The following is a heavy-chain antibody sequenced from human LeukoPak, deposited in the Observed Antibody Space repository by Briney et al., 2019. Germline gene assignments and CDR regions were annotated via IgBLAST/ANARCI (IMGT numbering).Heavy chain of an antibody. D-gene: IGHD5/OR15-5a*01. CDR1: GFAVSSNS. CDR2: IYSGGGT. Sequence: GGSLRLSCAASGFAVSSNSMSWVRQAPGKGLEWVSVIYSGGGTYYADSVKGRFTISRDNSKNTLYLQMSSLRAEDTAVYYCARRDVSTRYFGYWGQGTLVTVSS. CDR3: ARRDVSTRYFGY. J-gene: IGHJ4*02. V-gene: IGHV3-66*01.